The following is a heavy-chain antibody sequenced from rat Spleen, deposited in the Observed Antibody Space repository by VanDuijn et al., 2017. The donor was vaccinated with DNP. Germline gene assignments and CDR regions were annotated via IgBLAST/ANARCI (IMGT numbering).Heavy chain of an antibody. Sequence: EVQLVESGGGLVQPGRSLKLSCAASGFTFKIYWMAWIRQVPGKGLEWISSITGSAGSTYYSDSVKGRFTISRDNAKSSLYLQMISLKFEDSATYYRTTRRLGAEPYWGQGVMVTVSS. D-gene: IGHD5-1*01. V-gene: IGHV5-31*01. CDR1: GFTFKIYW. CDR3: TTRRLGAEPY. J-gene: IGHJ2*01. CDR2: ITGSAGST.